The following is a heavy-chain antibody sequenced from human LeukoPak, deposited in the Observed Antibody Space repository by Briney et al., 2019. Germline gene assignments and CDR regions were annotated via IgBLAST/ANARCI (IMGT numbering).Heavy chain of an antibody. J-gene: IGHJ4*02. V-gene: IGHV4-30-2*01. CDR1: GGSISSGGYS. CDR3: AGYGDYAGLYYFDY. CDR2: IYHSGST. D-gene: IGHD4-17*01. Sequence: SQTLSLTYAVSGGSISSGGYSWSWIRQPTGKGLEWIGYIYHSGSTYYNPSLKSRVTISVDRSKNQFSLKLSSVTAADTAVYYCAGYGDYAGLYYFDYWGQGTLVTVSS.